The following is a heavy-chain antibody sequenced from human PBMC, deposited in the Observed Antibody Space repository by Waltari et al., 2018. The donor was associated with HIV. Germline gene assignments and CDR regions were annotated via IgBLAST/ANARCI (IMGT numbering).Heavy chain of an antibody. CDR1: GFTVSSNY. V-gene: IGHV3-66*02. CDR2: IYSGGST. Sequence: EVQLVESGGGLVQPGGSLRLSCAASGFTVSSNYMSWVRQAPGKGLEWVSVIYSGGSTYYADSVKGRFTISRDNSKNTLYLQMNSLRAEDTAVYYCASGAARYYYYGMDVWGQGTTVTVSS. D-gene: IGHD6-13*01. J-gene: IGHJ6*02. CDR3: ASGAARYYYYGMDV.